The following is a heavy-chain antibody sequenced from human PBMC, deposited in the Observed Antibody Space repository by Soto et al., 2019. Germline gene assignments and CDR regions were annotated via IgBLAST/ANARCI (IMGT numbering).Heavy chain of an antibody. V-gene: IGHV4-38-2*02. Sequence: PSETLSLTCTVSGGSISSGFYWAWIRPPPGKGPEWIASIYDGGTTFYNPSLKSRITISVDTSNKQFSLKLTSVTAADTAVYYWASVPVSYRAGSTCEYWGKGNMVSVSS. D-gene: IGHD6-19*01. CDR3: ASVPVSYRAGSTCEY. CDR1: GGSISSGFY. CDR2: IYDGGTT. J-gene: IGHJ4*02.